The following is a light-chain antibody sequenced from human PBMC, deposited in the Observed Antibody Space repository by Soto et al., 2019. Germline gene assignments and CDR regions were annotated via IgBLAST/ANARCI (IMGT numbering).Light chain of an antibody. CDR1: SSNIGSNY. Sequence: QSVLTKPPSASGTPGQRVTISCSGSSSNIGSNYVYWYQQLPGTAPKLLIYRNNQRPSGVPDRFSGSKSGTSASLAISGLRSEDEADYYCAAWDDSLSVNYVFGTGTKVTVL. CDR2: RNN. CDR3: AAWDDSLSVNYV. J-gene: IGLJ1*01. V-gene: IGLV1-47*01.